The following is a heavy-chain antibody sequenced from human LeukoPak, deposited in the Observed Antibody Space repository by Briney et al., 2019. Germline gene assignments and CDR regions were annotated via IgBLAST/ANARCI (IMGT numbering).Heavy chain of an antibody. CDR3: ARDHGGYCSGGSCYNWFDP. Sequence: GSLRLSCTVSGFTVSSNSMSWVRQAPGKGLEWIGYIYYSGSTNYNPSLKSRVTISVDTSKNQFSLKLSSVTAADTAVYYCARDHGGYCSGGSCYNWFDPWGQGTLVTVSS. CDR2: IYYSGST. J-gene: IGHJ5*02. CDR1: GFTVSSNS. D-gene: IGHD2-15*01. V-gene: IGHV4-59*02.